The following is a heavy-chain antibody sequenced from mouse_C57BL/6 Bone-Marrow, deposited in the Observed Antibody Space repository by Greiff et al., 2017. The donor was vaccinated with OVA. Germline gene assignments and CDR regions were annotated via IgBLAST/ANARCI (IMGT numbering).Heavy chain of an antibody. CDR3: TVYYDYDSVAY. V-gene: IGHV6-3*01. Sequence: EVQGVESGGGLVQPGGSMTLSCVASGFTFSNYWMNWVRQSPEKGLEWVAQIRLKSDNYATHYAESVKGRFTISRDDSKSSVYLQMNNLRAEDTGIYYCTVYYDYDSVAYWGQGTLVTVSA. CDR1: GFTFSNYW. D-gene: IGHD2-4*01. J-gene: IGHJ3*01. CDR2: IRLKSDNYAT.